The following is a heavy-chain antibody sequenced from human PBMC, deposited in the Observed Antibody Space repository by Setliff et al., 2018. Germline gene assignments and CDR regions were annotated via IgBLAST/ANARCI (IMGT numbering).Heavy chain of an antibody. CDR2: IAQDGSEK. CDR3: ARDPRLLYSSRWYEGWAFDI. V-gene: IGHV3-7*03. J-gene: IGHJ3*02. CDR1: GFAFSVYS. Sequence: GSLRLSCAASGFAFSVYSMHWVRQAPGKGLEWVASIAQDGSEKYYVDSVKGRFTMSRDNAKNSVFLQMNSLRAEDTAVYYCARDPRLLYSSRWYEGWAFDIWGQGTMVTVSS. D-gene: IGHD6-13*01.